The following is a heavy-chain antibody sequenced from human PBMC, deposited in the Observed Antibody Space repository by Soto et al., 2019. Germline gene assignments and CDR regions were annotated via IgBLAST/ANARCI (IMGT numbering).Heavy chain of an antibody. CDR2: INPDSGAT. V-gene: IGHV1-2*02. D-gene: IGHD2-8*02. CDR1: GYSFTGYY. CDR3: ARGDYGTGGYPFPYFDY. Sequence: HEHLVQSGAEVKRPGASLKVSCKASGYSFTGYYIHWVRQAPGQGLEWMGWINPDSGATNYAQNFQGRGTLTSDTSISTASMDLTSLTSDDTAVYYCARGDYGTGGYPFPYFDYWGQRTLVIVSS. J-gene: IGHJ4*02.